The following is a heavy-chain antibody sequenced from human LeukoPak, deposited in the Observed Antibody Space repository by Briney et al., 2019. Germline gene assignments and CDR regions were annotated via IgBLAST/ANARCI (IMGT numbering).Heavy chain of an antibody. Sequence: ASVKVSCKASGYTFTGYYMHWVRQAPGQGLEWMGWINPNSGGTNYAQKFQGRVTMTRDTSINTAYMELSRLRSDDTAVYYCARACSSTSCQPGGYYYYMDVWGKGTTVTVSS. CDR1: GYTFTGYY. V-gene: IGHV1-2*02. CDR2: INPNSGGT. CDR3: ARACSSTSCQPGGYYYYMDV. D-gene: IGHD2-2*01. J-gene: IGHJ6*03.